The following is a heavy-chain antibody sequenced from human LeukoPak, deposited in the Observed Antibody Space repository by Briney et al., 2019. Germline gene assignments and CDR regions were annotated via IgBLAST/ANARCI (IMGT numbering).Heavy chain of an antibody. D-gene: IGHD2-8*01. CDR1: GASISSSTYY. J-gene: IGHJ4*02. CDR2: ASYSGNT. V-gene: IGHV4-39*07. Sequence: SETLSLTCTVSGASISSSTYYWGWIRQPPGKGLEWIGSASYSGNTYYNPSLKSRVTILVDTSKNQFSLKLSSVTAADTAVYYCARGLNDGVLYYWGQGTLVTVSS. CDR3: ARGLNDGVLYY.